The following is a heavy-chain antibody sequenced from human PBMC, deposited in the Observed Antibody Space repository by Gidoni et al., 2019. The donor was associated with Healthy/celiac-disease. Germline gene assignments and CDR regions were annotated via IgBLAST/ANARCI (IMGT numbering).Heavy chain of an antibody. CDR3: AHRLGITIFGVVSEYFDY. CDR1: GFSLSTSGVG. Sequence: QITLKESGPTLVKPTQTLTLTCTFSGFSLSTSGVGVGWIRQPPGKALEWLALIYWNDDKRYSPSLKSRLTITKDTSKNQVVLTMTNMDPVDTATYYCAHRLGITIFGVVSEYFDYWGQGTLVTVSS. V-gene: IGHV2-5*01. D-gene: IGHD3-3*01. J-gene: IGHJ4*02. CDR2: IYWNDDK.